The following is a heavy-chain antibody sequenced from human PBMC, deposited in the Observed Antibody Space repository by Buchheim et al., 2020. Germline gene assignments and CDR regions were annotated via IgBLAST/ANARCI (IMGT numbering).Heavy chain of an antibody. CDR3: ARAEQKGVMYWSSRWDFDY. D-gene: IGHD6-13*01. CDR1: GFTFTTYG. J-gene: IGHJ4*02. CDR2: IWNDGSYN. Sequence: QVQLVESGGGVVQPGRSLRLSCAASGFTFTTYGMHWVRQAPGKGLEWVALIWNDGSYNKYADSVKGRFTISRDNSKNTLYLQMNSLRVEDTAVYYCARAEQKGVMYWSSRWDFDYWGQGSL. V-gene: IGHV3-33*01.